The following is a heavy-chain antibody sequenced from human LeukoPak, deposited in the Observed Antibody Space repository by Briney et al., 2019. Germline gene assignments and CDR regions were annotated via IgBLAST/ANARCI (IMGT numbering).Heavy chain of an antibody. CDR1: GYTFTSYG. J-gene: IGHJ6*03. CDR3: ARAVGINTYYYYYMDV. D-gene: IGHD2-15*01. Sequence: ASVKVSCKASGYTFTSYGISWVRQAPGQGLEWMGWISAYNGNTNYAQKLQGRVTMTTDTSTSTAYMELRSLRSDDTAVYYCARAVGINTYYYYYMDVWGKGTTVTVSS. CDR2: ISAYNGNT. V-gene: IGHV1-18*01.